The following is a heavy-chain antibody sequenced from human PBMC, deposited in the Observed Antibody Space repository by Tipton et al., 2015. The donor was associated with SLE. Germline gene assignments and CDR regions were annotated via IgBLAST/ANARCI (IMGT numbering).Heavy chain of an antibody. Sequence: TLSLTCTVSGDSINSHHWSWIRQPPGERLEWLGYISHNGGTAYNPSLSSRVTISIDTSKKQFSLRLRSATAADTAVYYCAKSVAVRPKFDNWGQGALVTVSS. D-gene: IGHD6-19*01. CDR3: AKSVAVRPKFDN. CDR2: ISHNGGT. J-gene: IGHJ4*02. V-gene: IGHV4-4*09. CDR1: GDSINSHH.